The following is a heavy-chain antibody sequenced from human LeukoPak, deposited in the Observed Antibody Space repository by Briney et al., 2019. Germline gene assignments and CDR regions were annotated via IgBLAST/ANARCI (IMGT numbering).Heavy chain of an antibody. J-gene: IGHJ5*02. CDR1: GGSFSGYY. D-gene: IGHD6-6*01. CDR3: ARGDSSSSPGWFDP. Sequence: SETLSLTCAVYGGSFSGYYWSWLRQPPGKGLEWIGEINHSGSTNYNPSLKSRVTISVDTSKNQFSLKLSSVTAADTAVYYCARGDSSSSPGWFDPWGQGTLVTVSS. V-gene: IGHV4-34*01. CDR2: INHSGST.